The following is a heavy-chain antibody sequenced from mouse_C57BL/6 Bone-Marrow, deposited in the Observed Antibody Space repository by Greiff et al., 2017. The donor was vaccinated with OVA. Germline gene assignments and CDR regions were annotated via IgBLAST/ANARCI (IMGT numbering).Heavy chain of an antibody. CDR2: INPYNGGT. J-gene: IGHJ2*01. CDR1: GYTFTDYY. V-gene: IGHV1-19*01. Sequence: EVQLVESGPVLVKPGASVKMSCKASGYTFTDYYMNWVKQSHGKSLEWIGVINPYNGGTSYNQKFKGKATLTVDKSSSTAYMELNSLTSEDSAVYYCARGYYGSSYDFDYWGQGTTLTVSS. CDR3: ARGYYGSSYDFDY. D-gene: IGHD1-1*01.